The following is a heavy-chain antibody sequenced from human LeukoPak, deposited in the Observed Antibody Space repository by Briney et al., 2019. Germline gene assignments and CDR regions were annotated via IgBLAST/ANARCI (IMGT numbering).Heavy chain of an antibody. CDR1: GGSISSYY. J-gene: IGHJ4*02. Sequence: SETLSLTCTVSGGSISSYYWSWIRHPPGNGLEWIGYFYYSGSTNYNPSLKSRVTISVDTSKNQFSLKLSSVTAADTALYYCTRGNFFGYYFDSWGQGSLATVSS. V-gene: IGHV4-59*01. D-gene: IGHD3-10*01. CDR2: FYYSGST. CDR3: TRGNFFGYYFDS.